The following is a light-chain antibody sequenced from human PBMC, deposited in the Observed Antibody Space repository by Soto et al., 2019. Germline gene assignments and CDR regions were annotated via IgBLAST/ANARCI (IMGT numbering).Light chain of an antibody. CDR3: QQYNYYPYT. Sequence: DIQMTQSPSTLSASVGDRVTITCRASQSISSWLAWYQQKPGKAPKLLIYDASTLESGVTSRFSGSGSRTDFTLTISSLQPDDFAAYYCQQYNYYPYTFGQGTKLEIK. CDR1: QSISSW. CDR2: DAS. V-gene: IGKV1-5*01. J-gene: IGKJ2*01.